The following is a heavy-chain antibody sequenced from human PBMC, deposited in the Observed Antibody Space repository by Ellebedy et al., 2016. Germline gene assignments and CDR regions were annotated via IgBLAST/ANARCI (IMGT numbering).Heavy chain of an antibody. V-gene: IGHV3-74*01. D-gene: IGHD6-13*01. CDR3: ARSSSWYWDYYYYYGMDV. CDR1: GFTFSSYW. Sequence: GGSLRLSCAASGFTFSSYWMHWVRQAPGKGLVWVSRINSDGSSTSYADSVKGRFTISRDNAKNTLYLQMNSLRAEDTAVYYCARSSSWYWDYYYYYGMDVWGQGATVTVSS. J-gene: IGHJ6*02. CDR2: INSDGSST.